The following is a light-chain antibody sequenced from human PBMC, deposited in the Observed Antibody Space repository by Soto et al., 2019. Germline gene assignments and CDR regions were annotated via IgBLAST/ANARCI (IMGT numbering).Light chain of an antibody. CDR3: KQYTTWLLWT. J-gene: IGKJ1*01. CDR2: GAS. Sequence: PVSPKERATLSCRASQSVSSNLAWYQQKPGQAPRLLIYGASTRATGIPARFSGSGSGTEFTLTISSLQSADFAVYYCKQYTTWLLWTFAQGTKVDIK. V-gene: IGKV3-15*01. CDR1: QSVSSN.